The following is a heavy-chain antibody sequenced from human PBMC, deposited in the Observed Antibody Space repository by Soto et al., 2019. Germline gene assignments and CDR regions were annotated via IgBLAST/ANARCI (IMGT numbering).Heavy chain of an antibody. J-gene: IGHJ4*02. CDR1: GYTFTSYG. CDR2: ISAYNGNT. V-gene: IGHV1-18*01. D-gene: IGHD6-19*01. CDR3: AREHAEAVAGTYYFDY. Sequence: ASVKVSCKASGYTFTSYGISWVRQAPGQGIEWMGWISAYNGNTNYAQKLQGRVTMTTDTSTSTAYMELRSLRSDDTAVYYCAREHAEAVAGTYYFDYWGQGTLVTVSS.